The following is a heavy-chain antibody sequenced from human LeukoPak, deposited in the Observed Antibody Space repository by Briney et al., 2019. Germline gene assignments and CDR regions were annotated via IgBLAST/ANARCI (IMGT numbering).Heavy chain of an antibody. CDR1: GFTFSSYA. Sequence: GGSLRLSCATSGFTFSSYAMNWVRQAPGKGLEWVAFIRYDGSNKYYADSVKGRFTISRDNSKNTLYLQMNSLRAEDTAVYYCAKDSRTGFWAAAGTGGFDYWGQGTLVTVSS. CDR3: AKDSRTGFWAAAGTGGFDY. J-gene: IGHJ4*02. D-gene: IGHD6-13*01. CDR2: IRYDGSNK. V-gene: IGHV3-30*02.